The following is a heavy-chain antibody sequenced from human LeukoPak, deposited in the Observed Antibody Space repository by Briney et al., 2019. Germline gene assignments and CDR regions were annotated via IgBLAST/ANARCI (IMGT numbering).Heavy chain of an antibody. V-gene: IGHV4-59*12. J-gene: IGHJ5*02. D-gene: IGHD2-15*01. CDR3: ARGSCSGGSCYFANNWFDP. CDR1: GGSINSYY. CDR2: IYYSGST. Sequence: PSETLSLTCSVSGGSINSYYWSWIRQPPGKGLEWIGYIYYSGSTNYNPSLKSRVTISVDTSKNQFSLKLSSVTAADTAVYYCARGSCSGGSCYFANNWFDPWGQGTLVTVSS.